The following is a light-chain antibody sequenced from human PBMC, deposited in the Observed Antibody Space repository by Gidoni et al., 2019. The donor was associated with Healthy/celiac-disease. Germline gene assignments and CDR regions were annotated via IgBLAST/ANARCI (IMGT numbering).Light chain of an antibody. CDR1: QDISNY. Sequence: DIQMTQSPSSLSASVGDRVTITCQASQDISNYLNWYQQKPGQAPKLLIYDASNLDTGVPYRFSGSGSGTDFTFNISSLQPEDIGTYYCKQSDHPPLTFGGGTKVEIK. CDR2: DAS. CDR3: KQSDHPPLT. J-gene: IGKJ4*01. V-gene: IGKV1-33*01.